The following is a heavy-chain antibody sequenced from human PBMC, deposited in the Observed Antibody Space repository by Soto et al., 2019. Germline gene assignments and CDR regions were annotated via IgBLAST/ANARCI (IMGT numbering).Heavy chain of an antibody. CDR1: GYTFTTYY. CDR3: ARLWVETGAAFDP. Sequence: QGQLVQSGAEVKKPGASVKVSCKASGYTFTTYYIHWMRQAPGQGLEWMGMFNPYTGGTRYAHTFQGRGTRTGDTSTSTGYMELSRLRSDETAVYYCARLWVETGAAFDPWGPGPLVHVSS. CDR2: FNPYTGGT. D-gene: IGHD1-26*01. J-gene: IGHJ5*02. V-gene: IGHV1-46*01.